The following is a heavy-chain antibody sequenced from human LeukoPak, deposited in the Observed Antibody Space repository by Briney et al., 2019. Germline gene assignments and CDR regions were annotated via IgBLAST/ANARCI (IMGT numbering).Heavy chain of an antibody. CDR1: GYTSTSYG. CDR2: ISAYNGNT. V-gene: IGHV1-18*01. D-gene: IGHD2-8*01. J-gene: IGHJ4*02. CDR3: ARDLYCTNGVCYIGGLFDY. Sequence: ASVKASCKASGYTSTSYGISWVRQAPGQGLEWMGWISAYNGNTNYAQKLQGRVTMTTDTSTSTAYMELRSLRSDDTAVYYCARDLYCTNGVCYIGGLFDYWGQGTLVTVSS.